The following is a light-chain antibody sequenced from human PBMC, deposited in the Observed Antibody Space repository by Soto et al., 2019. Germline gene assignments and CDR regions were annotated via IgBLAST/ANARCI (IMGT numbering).Light chain of an antibody. V-gene: IGLV2-23*02. CDR2: EVN. CDR3: CSYAGSSTYV. Sequence: QSALAQPASVSGSPGQSITISCTGTSSDVGSYNLVSWYQQHPGKAPKLMIYEVNKRPSGVSSRFSGSKSGNTASLTISGLQAEDEADYYCCSYAGSSTYVFGTGTKLTFL. J-gene: IGLJ1*01. CDR1: SSDVGSYNL.